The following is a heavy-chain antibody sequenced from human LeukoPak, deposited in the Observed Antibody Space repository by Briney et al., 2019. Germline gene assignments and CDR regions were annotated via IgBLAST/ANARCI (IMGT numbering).Heavy chain of an antibody. Sequence: GGSLRLSFAASGFTFSSYWMHWVRQAPGKGLVWVSRINSDGSSTSYADSVKGRFTISRDNAKNTLYLQMNSLRAEDTAVYYCARAASNKYYDILGYGKNWFDPWGQGTLVTVSS. J-gene: IGHJ5*02. CDR1: GFTFSSYW. V-gene: IGHV3-74*01. CDR2: INSDGSST. CDR3: ARAASNKYYDILGYGKNWFDP. D-gene: IGHD3-9*01.